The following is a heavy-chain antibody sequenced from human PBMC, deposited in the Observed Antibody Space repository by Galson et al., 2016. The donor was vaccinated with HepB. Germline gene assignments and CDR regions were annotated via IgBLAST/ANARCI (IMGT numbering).Heavy chain of an antibody. CDR1: GYSFNSYW. J-gene: IGHJ5*02. CDR3: ARGAGLRNWFDP. D-gene: IGHD2-21*02. Sequence: QSGAEVKKPGESLRISCKVSGYSFNSYWIGWVRQMPGKGLEWMGIIYPGDSDTRYSPSFPGQVTIPVDKSISTAYLQWSSLKASDTAIYYCARGAGLRNWFDPWGQGTLVIVSS. CDR2: IYPGDSDT. V-gene: IGHV5-51*01.